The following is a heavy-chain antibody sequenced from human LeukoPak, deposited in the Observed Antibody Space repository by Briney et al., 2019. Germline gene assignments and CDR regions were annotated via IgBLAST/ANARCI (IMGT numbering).Heavy chain of an antibody. CDR3: ARFSVAGPTGISFCY. CDR2: IYYSGST. CDR1: CGSISSSSYY. D-gene: IGHD6-19*01. Sequence: KPSETMSLTCTVSCGSISSSSYYWGWIRRPPRKGLEWIGSIYYSGSTYHNPSLKNRVTISVDTSKNQFSLKLSSVTAADTAVYYCARFSVAGPTGISFCYWGQGTLVTVSS. J-gene: IGHJ4*02. V-gene: IGHV4-39*01.